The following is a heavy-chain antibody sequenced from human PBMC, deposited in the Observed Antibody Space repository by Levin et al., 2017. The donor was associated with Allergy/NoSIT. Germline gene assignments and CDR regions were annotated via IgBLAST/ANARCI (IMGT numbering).Heavy chain of an antibody. CDR1: GILFSSYD. CDR2: ISAGGNYI. D-gene: IGHD3-22*01. Sequence: GESLKISCAASGILFSSYDMNWVRQAPGKGLEWVSSISAGGNYIYYADSVKGRFTISRDHAQNSLFLQINSLRAEDTAVYYCASWAMYHYDRSAFDYFYYAMDVWGQGTTVTVSS. V-gene: IGHV3-21*01. J-gene: IGHJ6*02. CDR3: ASWAMYHYDRSAFDYFYYAMDV.